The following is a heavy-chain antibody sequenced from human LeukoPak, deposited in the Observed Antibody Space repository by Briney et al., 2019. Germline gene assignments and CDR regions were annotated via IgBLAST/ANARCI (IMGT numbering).Heavy chain of an antibody. D-gene: IGHD2-21*02. V-gene: IGHV1-69*04. CDR1: GGTFNNFA. Sequence: RASVKVSCESSGGTFNNFAFTWVRQAPGQGLEWMGRITPMVGVTNYAQDFQGRVTITADKSTSTIYMELINLTSEDTAVYYCARWHQMVMTDWFDPWGQGTLVTVSS. CDR3: ARWHQMVMTDWFDP. J-gene: IGHJ5*02. CDR2: ITPMVGVT.